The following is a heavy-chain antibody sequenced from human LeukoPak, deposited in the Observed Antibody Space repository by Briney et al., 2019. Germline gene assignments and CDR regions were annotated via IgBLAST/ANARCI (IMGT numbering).Heavy chain of an antibody. Sequence: PGGSLRLSCTASGFTFGDYAMSWFRQAPGKGLEWVGFIRSKAYGGTTEYAASVKGRFTISRDDSKGIAYLQMNSLKTEDTAVYYCTRDQGEYSSSWYRYYFDYWGQGTLVTVSS. CDR1: GFTFGDYA. D-gene: IGHD6-13*01. CDR2: IRSKAYGGTT. J-gene: IGHJ4*02. CDR3: TRDQGEYSSSWYRYYFDY. V-gene: IGHV3-49*03.